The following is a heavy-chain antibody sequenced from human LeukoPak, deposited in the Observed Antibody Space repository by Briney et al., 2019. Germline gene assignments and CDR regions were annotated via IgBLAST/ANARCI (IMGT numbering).Heavy chain of an antibody. V-gene: IGHV3-23*01. CDR3: AKDRAPDGGRLDYFDY. D-gene: IGHD1-14*01. CDR2: ISTSGGGT. CDR1: GFTFSTFA. Sequence: GGSLRLSCAASGFTFSTFAMSWVRQAPGKGLEWVAEISTSGGGTYYADSVTGRFTISRDNSKNTLYLQMNSLRAEDTAVYYCAKDRAPDGGRLDYFDYWGQGTLVTVSS. J-gene: IGHJ4*02.